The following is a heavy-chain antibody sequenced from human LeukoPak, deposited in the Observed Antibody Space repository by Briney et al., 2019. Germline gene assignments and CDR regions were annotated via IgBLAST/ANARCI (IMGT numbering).Heavy chain of an antibody. CDR2: IYYSGST. J-gene: IGHJ5*02. D-gene: IGHD6-13*01. Sequence: PSETLSLTCTVSGGSISSSSYYWGWIRRPPGKGLEWIGSIYYSGSTYYNPSLKSRVTISVDTSKNQFSLKLSSVTAADTAVYYCASGPGIAAAGATFDPWGQGTLVTVSS. CDR1: GGSISSSSYY. CDR3: ASGPGIAAAGATFDP. V-gene: IGHV4-39*07.